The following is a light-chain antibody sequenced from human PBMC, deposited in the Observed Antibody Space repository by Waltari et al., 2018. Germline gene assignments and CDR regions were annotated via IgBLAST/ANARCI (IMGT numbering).Light chain of an antibody. Sequence: DIVLTQSPGTLSLSPGERVTLSCRASQSVSRSLAWYQQKPGQAPRLLIYDAFTRATGIADRFSGSGSGTDFSLTISRLDPEDFAVYYCQMYVRLPATFGQGTKVEIK. CDR2: DAF. CDR3: QMYVRLPAT. J-gene: IGKJ1*01. V-gene: IGKV3-20*01. CDR1: QSVSRS.